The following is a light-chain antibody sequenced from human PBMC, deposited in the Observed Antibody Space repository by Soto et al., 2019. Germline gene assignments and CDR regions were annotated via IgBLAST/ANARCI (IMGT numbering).Light chain of an antibody. CDR2: DAS. Sequence: EIVLTQSPGTLSLSPGERATLSCRASQSVSSYLAWYQQKPGQAPRLLIYDASSRATGIPVRFSGSGSGTDFTLTISSLEPEDFAVYYCHQRQSWPRTFGQGTKVDIK. CDR1: QSVSSY. CDR3: HQRQSWPRT. J-gene: IGKJ1*01. V-gene: IGKV3-11*01.